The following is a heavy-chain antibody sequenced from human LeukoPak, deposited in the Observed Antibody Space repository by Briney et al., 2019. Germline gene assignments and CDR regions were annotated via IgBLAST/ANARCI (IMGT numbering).Heavy chain of an antibody. D-gene: IGHD4-11*01. CDR2: ISSSSSTI. J-gene: IGHJ4*02. CDR3: ARDLGTVTTGGDFDY. Sequence: GGSLRLSCAASGFTFSSYSMNWVRQAPGKGLEWVSYISSSSSTIYYADSVKGRFTISRDNAKNSLYLQMNSLRAEDTAVYYCARDLGTVTTGGDFDYWGQGTLVTVSS. V-gene: IGHV3-48*01. CDR1: GFTFSSYS.